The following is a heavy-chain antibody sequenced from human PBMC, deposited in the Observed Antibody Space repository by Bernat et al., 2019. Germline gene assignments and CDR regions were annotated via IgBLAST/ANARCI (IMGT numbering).Heavy chain of an antibody. J-gene: IGHJ6*02. CDR3: AREGSDILTGDYYGMDV. CDR2: IYSGGST. Sequence: EVQLVESGGGLVQPGGSLRLSCAASGFTVSSNYMSWVRQAPGKGLEWVSVIYSGGSTYYADSVKGRFTISRHNSKNTRYLQMNSLRAEDTAVYYCAREGSDILTGDYYGMDVWGQGTTVTVSS. D-gene: IGHD3-9*01. V-gene: IGHV3-53*04. CDR1: GFTVSSNY.